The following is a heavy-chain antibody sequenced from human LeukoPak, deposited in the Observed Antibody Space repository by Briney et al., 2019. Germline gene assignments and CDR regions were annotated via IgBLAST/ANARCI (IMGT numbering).Heavy chain of an antibody. CDR2: IDPSDSYT. CDR1: GYNFTSYW. CDR3: ALGCSSTSCYWGRFDI. D-gene: IGHD2-2*01. Sequence: GESLMISCKGSGYNFTSYWISWVRQMPGKGLEWMGRIDPSDSYTNYSPSFQGHVTISADKSISTAYLQWSSLKASDTAMYYCALGCSSTSCYWGRFDIWGQGTMVTVSS. V-gene: IGHV5-10-1*01. J-gene: IGHJ3*02.